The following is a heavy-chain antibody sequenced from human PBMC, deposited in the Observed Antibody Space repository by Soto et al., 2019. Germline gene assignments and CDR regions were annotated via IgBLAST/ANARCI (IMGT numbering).Heavy chain of an antibody. D-gene: IGHD5-12*01. Sequence: SETLSLTCTVSGGSISSYYWSWIRQPPGKGLEWIGYIYYSGSTNYNPSLKSRVTISVDTSKNQFSLNLNSVTAADTAVYYCARASPSPFYRGYDYQFDYWGQGTLVTVSS. V-gene: IGHV4-59*01. CDR3: ARASPSPFYRGYDYQFDY. CDR2: IYYSGST. J-gene: IGHJ4*02. CDR1: GGSISSYY.